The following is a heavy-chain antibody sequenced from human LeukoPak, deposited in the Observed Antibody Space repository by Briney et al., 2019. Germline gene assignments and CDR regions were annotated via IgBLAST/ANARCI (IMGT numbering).Heavy chain of an antibody. Sequence: GGSLRLSCAAPGFTFSSYTMHWVRQAPGKGLEWVAVISYDGSNKYYADSVRGRFTISRDNSKNTLYLQMNSLRAEDTAVYYCARGGEDIAVARDSWGQGTLVTVSS. CDR1: GFTFSSYT. CDR2: ISYDGSNK. V-gene: IGHV3-30-3*01. CDR3: ARGGEDIAVARDS. J-gene: IGHJ4*02. D-gene: IGHD6-19*01.